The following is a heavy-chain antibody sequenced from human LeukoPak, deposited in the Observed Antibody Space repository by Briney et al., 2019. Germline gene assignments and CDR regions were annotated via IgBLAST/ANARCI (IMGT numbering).Heavy chain of an antibody. J-gene: IGHJ4*02. D-gene: IGHD6-13*01. V-gene: IGHV4-39*01. CDR3: ARRGITYSTSFFDS. CDR1: GGSISGGKDF. CDR2: VYYTGST. Sequence: SETLSLTCAVSGGSISGGKDFWGWIRQSPGKGLEWIGSVYYTGSTYYNPSLKSRVTISVDTSKSEFSLMVHSVTAADTAMYYCARRGITYSTSFFDSWGQGTLVTVAS.